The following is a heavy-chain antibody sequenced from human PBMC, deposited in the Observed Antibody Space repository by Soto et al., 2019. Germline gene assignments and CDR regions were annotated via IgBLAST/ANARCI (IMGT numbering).Heavy chain of an antibody. V-gene: IGHV4-59*01. CDR1: RGSIRSYY. CDR3: ARGGYVIGYYYCMDV. Sequence: PSETPSLTRTVSRGSIRSYYCIWIPLPPGKGLEWIGYIYYSESTNYNPSLKSRVTISVDTSKNQFSLKLSSVTAADTAVYYCARGGYVIGYYYCMDVWGQGTTVTVSS. CDR2: IYYSEST. J-gene: IGHJ6*02. D-gene: IGHD5-12*01.